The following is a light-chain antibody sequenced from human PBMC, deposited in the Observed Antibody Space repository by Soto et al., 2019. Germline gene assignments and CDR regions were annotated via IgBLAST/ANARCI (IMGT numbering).Light chain of an antibody. J-gene: IGKJ1*01. Sequence: EIVLTQSPGTLSLSPGERATLSCRASQSVSSSYLAWYQQKTGQAPSLLIYGASSRATGIPDSFSGSVSGIDFTLTSSSMETADFVVYYCQQYVSSLTWTLGQGTKVEIK. V-gene: IGKV3-20*01. CDR3: QQYVSSLTWT. CDR1: QSVSSSY. CDR2: GAS.